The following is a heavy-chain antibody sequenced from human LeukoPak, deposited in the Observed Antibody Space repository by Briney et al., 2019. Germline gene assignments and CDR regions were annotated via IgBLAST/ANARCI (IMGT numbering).Heavy chain of an antibody. J-gene: IGHJ4*02. V-gene: IGHV4-59*12. D-gene: IGHD6-19*01. CDR3: ASSGYSSGWYYFDY. Sequence: ASETLSLTCTVSGGSISSYYWSWIRQPPGKGLEWIAYIYYRGSTNYNPSLKSRVTISVDTSKNQFSLKLSSVTAADTAVYYCASSGYSSGWYYFDYWGQGTLVTVSS. CDR1: GGSISSYY. CDR2: IYYRGST.